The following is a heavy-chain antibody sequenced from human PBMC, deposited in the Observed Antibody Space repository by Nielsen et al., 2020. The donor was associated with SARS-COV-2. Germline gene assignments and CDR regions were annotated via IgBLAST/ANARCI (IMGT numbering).Heavy chain of an antibody. CDR2: IYYSGST. Sequence: TLSPTCTVSGGSISSGGYYWSWIRQHPGKGLEWIGYIYYSGSTYYNPSLKSRVTISVDTSKNQFSLKLSSVTAANTAVYYCARGLFQGDGYTDYWGQGTLVTVSS. CDR1: GGSISSGGYY. CDR3: ARGLFQGDGYTDY. D-gene: IGHD5-24*01. V-gene: IGHV4-31*03. J-gene: IGHJ4*02.